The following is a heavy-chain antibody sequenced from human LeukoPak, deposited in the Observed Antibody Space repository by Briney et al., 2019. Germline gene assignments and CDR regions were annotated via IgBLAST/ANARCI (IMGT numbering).Heavy chain of an antibody. CDR2: ISSSGSTI. CDR1: GFTFSDYY. Sequence: PGGSLRLSCAASGFTFSDYYMSWIRQAPGKGLEWVSYISSSGSTIYYADSVKGRFSISRDNSKNTLYLQMNSLRAEDTAVYHCAKDQIPMDVWGKGTTVTVSS. CDR3: AKDQIPMDV. J-gene: IGHJ6*04. V-gene: IGHV3-11*04.